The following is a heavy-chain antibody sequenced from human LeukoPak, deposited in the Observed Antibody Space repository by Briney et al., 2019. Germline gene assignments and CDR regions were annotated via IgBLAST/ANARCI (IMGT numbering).Heavy chain of an antibody. CDR3: AWQTKFDFWRMDY. V-gene: IGHV3-15*01. D-gene: IGHD3-3*01. CDR1: GFGSTAAW. CDR2: IKSKGGGETT. J-gene: IGHJ4*02. Sequence: GSLRLFCAASGFGSTAAWMSWVRQAPGKGPEWVGRIKSKGGGETTDYAAPVKGRFTISRDDSKNTLYLQMDGLKTEDTAVYYCAWQTKFDFWRMDYWGLGTLVTVSS.